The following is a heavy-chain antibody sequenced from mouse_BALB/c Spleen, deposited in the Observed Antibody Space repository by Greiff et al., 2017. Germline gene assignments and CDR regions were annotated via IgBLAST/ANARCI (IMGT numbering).Heavy chain of an antibody. Sequence: VKLVESGPGLVQPSQSLSITCTVSGFSLTSYGVHWVRQSPGKGLEWLGVIWSGGSTDYNAAFISRLSISKDNSKSQVFFKMNSLQANDTAIYYCATVTTFLYAMDYWGQGTSVTVSS. J-gene: IGHJ4*01. V-gene: IGHV2-2*02. CDR1: GFSLTSYG. D-gene: IGHD2-5*01. CDR2: IWSGGST. CDR3: ATVTTFLYAMDY.